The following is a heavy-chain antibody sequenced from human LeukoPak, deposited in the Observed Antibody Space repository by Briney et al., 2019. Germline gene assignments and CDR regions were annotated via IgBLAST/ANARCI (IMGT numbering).Heavy chain of an antibody. D-gene: IGHD2-2*01. CDR3: ARDTKYAFDN. Sequence: GGSLRLSCAASGFTFSDYSMNWVRQAPGKGLEWISYVGISSGNTKYADSVKGRFTISGDKAKHSLYLQMNSLRVEATAVYYCARDTKYAFDNWGQGTLVTVSS. J-gene: IGHJ4*02. V-gene: IGHV3-48*01. CDR2: VGISSGNT. CDR1: GFTFSDYS.